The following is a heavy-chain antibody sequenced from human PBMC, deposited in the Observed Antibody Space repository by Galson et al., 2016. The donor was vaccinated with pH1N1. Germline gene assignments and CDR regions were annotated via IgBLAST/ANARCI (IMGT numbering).Heavy chain of an antibody. V-gene: IGHV1-69*01. D-gene: IGHD3-10*01. CDR3: ATAGFGARKFDY. J-gene: IGHJ4*02. Sequence: QSGAEVKKPGESLKISCKASGGSFSRHAINWVRQAPGQGPEWMGGIIPVFGIINYAQNFQGRGTITADESTNTAYMELSRLRSEDTAVYYCATAGFGARKFDYWGQGTLVTVSS. CDR2: IIPVFGII. CDR1: GGSFSRHA.